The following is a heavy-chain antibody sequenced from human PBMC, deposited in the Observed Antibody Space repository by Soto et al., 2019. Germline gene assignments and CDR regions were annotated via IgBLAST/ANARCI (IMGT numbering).Heavy chain of an antibody. Sequence: PSETLSLTCAVYGGSFGGYYWSWIRQPPGKGLEWIGEINHSGSTNYNPSLKSRVTISVDTSKNQFSLKLSSVTAADTAVYYCARYCTNGGCSHQLFDYWGQGTLVTVSS. D-gene: IGHD2-8*01. CDR1: GGSFGGYY. V-gene: IGHV4-34*01. CDR2: INHSGST. CDR3: ARYCTNGGCSHQLFDY. J-gene: IGHJ4*02.